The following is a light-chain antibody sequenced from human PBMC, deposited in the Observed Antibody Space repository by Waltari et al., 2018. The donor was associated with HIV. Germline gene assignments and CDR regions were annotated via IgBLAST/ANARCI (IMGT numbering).Light chain of an antibody. CDR2: EGS. CDR3: CSYAGSSTLEV. Sequence: QSALTQPASVSGSPGQSITISCTGTSSAVGSYNLVSCYQQHPGKAPKLMIYEGSKRPSGVSNRFSGSKSGNTASLTISGLQAEDEADYYCCSYAGSSTLEVFGGGTKLTVL. V-gene: IGLV2-23*01. CDR1: SSAVGSYNL. J-gene: IGLJ2*01.